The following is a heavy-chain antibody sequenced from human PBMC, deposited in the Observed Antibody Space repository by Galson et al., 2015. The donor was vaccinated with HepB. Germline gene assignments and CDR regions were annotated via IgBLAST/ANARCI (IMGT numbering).Heavy chain of an antibody. D-gene: IGHD3-3*01. CDR1: GGTFSSYA. V-gene: IGHV1-69*13. CDR3: ARVVTIFGGPWGYYGMDV. CDR2: IIPIFGTA. J-gene: IGHJ6*02. Sequence: VKVSYKASGGTFSSYAISWVRQAPGQGLEWMGGIIPIFGTANYAQKFQGRVTITADESTSTAYMELSSLRSEDTAVYYCARVVTIFGGPWGYYGMDVWGQGTTVTVSS.